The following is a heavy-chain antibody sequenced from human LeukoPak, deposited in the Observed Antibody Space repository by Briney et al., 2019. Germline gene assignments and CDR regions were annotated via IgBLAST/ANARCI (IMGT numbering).Heavy chain of an antibody. CDR1: GFTFSSYA. Sequence: GGSLRLSCAASGFTFSSYAMSWVRQAPGKGLEWVANINQEGSEKYYVDSVKGRFTISRDDSQNTASLQMNNLRAEDTAVYYCTRTIPPAHWGQGTLVTVSS. D-gene: IGHD5-24*01. CDR2: INQEGSEK. V-gene: IGHV3-7*03. CDR3: TRTIPPAH. J-gene: IGHJ4*02.